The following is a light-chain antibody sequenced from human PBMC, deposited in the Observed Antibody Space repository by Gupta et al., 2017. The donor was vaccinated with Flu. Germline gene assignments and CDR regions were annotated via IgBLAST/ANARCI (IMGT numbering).Light chain of an antibody. V-gene: IGLV3-19*01. CDR2: GKN. CDR1: SLRSYY. Sequence: GQTVRITCQGDSLRSYYASWYQQKPGQAPVLVSHGKNNRPSGIPDRFSGSSSAYTASLNITGAQAEDEADYYCNYRDSSANHVVFGGGTKLTVL. CDR3: NYRDSSANHVV. J-gene: IGLJ2*01.